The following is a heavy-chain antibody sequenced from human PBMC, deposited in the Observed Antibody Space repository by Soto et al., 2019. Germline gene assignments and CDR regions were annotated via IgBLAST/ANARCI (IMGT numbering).Heavy chain of an antibody. CDR3: ASSGYCTNGVCYTLFDA. CDR2: IYYSGST. V-gene: IGHV4-30-4*01. D-gene: IGHD2-8*01. CDR1: GGSISSGDYY. J-gene: IGHJ5*02. Sequence: QVQLQESGPGLVKPSQTLSLTCTVSGGSISSGDYYWSWIRQPPGKGLERLGYIYYSGSTYYNPSPKSRVTISGDTSKNQVSLKLSSVTAADTAVYYCASSGYCTNGVCYTLFDAWGQGTLVTVSS.